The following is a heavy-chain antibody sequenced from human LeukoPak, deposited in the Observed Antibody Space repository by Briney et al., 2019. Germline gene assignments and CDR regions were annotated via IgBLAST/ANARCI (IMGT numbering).Heavy chain of an antibody. CDR2: INPNSGGT. V-gene: IGHV1-2*02. CDR1: GYTFTGYY. CDR3: ARAPSDSSGYYYVEVDY. D-gene: IGHD3-22*01. Sequence: ASVKVSCKASGYTFTGYYMHWVRQAPGQGLEWMGWINPNSGGTNYAQKFQGRVTMTRDTSSSTAYMELSRLRSDDTAVYYCARAPSDSSGYYYVEVDYWGQGTLVTVSS. J-gene: IGHJ4*02.